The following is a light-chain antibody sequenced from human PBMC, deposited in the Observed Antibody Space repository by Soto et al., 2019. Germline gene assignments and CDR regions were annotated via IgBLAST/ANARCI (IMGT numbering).Light chain of an antibody. CDR2: DAS. Sequence: EIVLTQSPATLSLSPGERATLSCRASQSVSSYLAWYQQKLGQAPRLLIYDASNRATGIPARFSGSGSGTDFTLSISSLEPEDFAVYYCQQRSNWPPITFGQGTRLEIK. V-gene: IGKV3-11*01. J-gene: IGKJ5*01. CDR1: QSVSSY. CDR3: QQRSNWPPIT.